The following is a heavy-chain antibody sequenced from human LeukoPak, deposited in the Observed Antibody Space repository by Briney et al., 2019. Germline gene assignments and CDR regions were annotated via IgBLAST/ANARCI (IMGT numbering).Heavy chain of an antibody. D-gene: IGHD2-8*01. CDR1: GFTFSSYA. V-gene: IGHV3-30-3*01. CDR3: ARDGCTNGVCYIFDY. Sequence: GGSLRLSCAAFGFTFSSYAMHWVRQAPGKGLEWVAVTSYDGSNKYYADSVKGRFTISRDNSKNTLYLQMSSLRAEDTAVYYCARDGCTNGVCYIFDYWGQGTLVTVSS. J-gene: IGHJ4*02. CDR2: TSYDGSNK.